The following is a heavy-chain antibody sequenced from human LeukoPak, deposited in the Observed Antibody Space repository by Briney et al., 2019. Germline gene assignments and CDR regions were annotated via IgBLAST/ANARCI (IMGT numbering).Heavy chain of an antibody. CDR2: IKQDGSEK. CDR3: ARGSTSLHYYYYMDV. D-gene: IGHD2-2*01. CDR1: GFTFSSYW. V-gene: IGHV3-7*01. Sequence: PGGSLRLSCAASGFTFSSYWMSWVRQAPGKGLEWVANIKQDGSEKYYVDSVKGRFTISRDNAKNSLYLQMNSLRAEDTAVYYCARGSTSLHYYYYMDVWGKGTTVTVSS. J-gene: IGHJ6*03.